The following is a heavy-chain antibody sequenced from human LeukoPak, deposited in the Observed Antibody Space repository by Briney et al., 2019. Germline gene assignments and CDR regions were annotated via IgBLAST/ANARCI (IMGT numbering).Heavy chain of an antibody. D-gene: IGHD3-10*01. CDR2: ISGRGGTT. CDR3: AKDQETMVREKNWFDP. V-gene: IGHV3-23*01. J-gene: IGHJ5*02. Sequence: GGSLRLSCAASGFAFSSFAMSWVRQAPGKGLEWVSTISGRGGTTNYADSVKGRFTFSRDNSKNTVYLQMNSLRVEDTAVYYCAKDQETMVREKNWFDPWGQGTLVTVSS. CDR1: GFAFSSFA.